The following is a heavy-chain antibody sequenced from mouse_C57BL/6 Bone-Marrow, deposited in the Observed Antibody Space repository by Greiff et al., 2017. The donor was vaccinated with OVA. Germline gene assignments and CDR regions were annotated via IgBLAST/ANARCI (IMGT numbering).Heavy chain of an antibody. CDR3: ARRSYYGYAMDY. V-gene: IGHV5-17*01. CDR1: GFTFSDYG. Sequence: EVKLVESGGGLVKPGGSLKLSCAASGFTFSDYGMHWVRQAPEQGLEWVAYISSGSSTIYYADTVKGRFTISRDNAKNTLFLQMTSLRSEDTAMYYCARRSYYGYAMDYWGQGTSVTVAS. J-gene: IGHJ4*01. CDR2: ISSGSSTI. D-gene: IGHD1-1*01.